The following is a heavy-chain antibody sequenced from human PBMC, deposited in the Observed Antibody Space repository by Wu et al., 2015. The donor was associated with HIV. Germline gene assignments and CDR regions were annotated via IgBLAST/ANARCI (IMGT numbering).Heavy chain of an antibody. V-gene: IGHV1-69*05. J-gene: IGHJ4*02. CDR1: GGTFSTYA. CDR2: IIPALGTV. D-gene: IGHD2-2*01. Sequence: QVQLVQSGAEVKKPGSSVKVSCKASGGTFSTYAMNWVRQAPGQGLEWMGRIIPALGTVNYAQKFKGRVTIATDGTDEFTKTAYMEMSSLRSEDTAVYYCARDTVCSGTSCYSADYWGQGTLVTVSP. CDR3: ARDTVCSGTSCYSADY.